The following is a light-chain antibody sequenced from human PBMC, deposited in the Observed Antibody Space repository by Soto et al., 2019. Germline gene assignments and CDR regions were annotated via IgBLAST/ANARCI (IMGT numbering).Light chain of an antibody. V-gene: IGKV1-5*01. J-gene: IGKJ5*01. CDR3: QQYHGDIT. CDR2: GAS. CDR1: QSISSW. Sequence: DIQMTQSPSTLSASVGDRVTITCRASQSISSWLAWYQQKPGKAPKLVIYGASTLESGVPPRFSGRGSGTEFTLTISSLQADDFATYYCQQYHGDITFGQGTRLEIK.